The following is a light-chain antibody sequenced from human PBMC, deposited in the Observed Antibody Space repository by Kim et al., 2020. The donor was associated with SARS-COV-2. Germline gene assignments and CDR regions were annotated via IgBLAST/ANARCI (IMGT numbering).Light chain of an antibody. J-gene: IGKJ1*01. Sequence: EIVLTQSPGTLSLSVGERATLSCRASQSVSSTYLGWYQQKPGQAPRLVIYGASNRATGSPDRFSGSGSGTDFTLSISRLEPEDFAEYYCQQYGRSSGTFGQGTKVDIK. V-gene: IGKV3-20*01. CDR2: GAS. CDR1: QSVSSTY. CDR3: QQYGRSSGT.